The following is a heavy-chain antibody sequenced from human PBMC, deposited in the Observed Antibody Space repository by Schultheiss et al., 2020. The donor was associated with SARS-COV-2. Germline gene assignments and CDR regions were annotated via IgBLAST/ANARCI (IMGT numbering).Heavy chain of an antibody. CDR2: INPNSGGT. D-gene: IGHD2-8*02. V-gene: IGHV1-2*02. CDR3: AREVVYGPYRQGLDY. Sequence: ASVKVSCKASGYTFTGYYMHWVRQAPGQGLEWMGWINPNSGGTNYAQKFQGRVTMTRDTSISTAYMELSSLRSEDTAVYYCAREVVYGPYRQGLDYWGQGTLVTVSS. J-gene: IGHJ4*02. CDR1: GYTFTGYY.